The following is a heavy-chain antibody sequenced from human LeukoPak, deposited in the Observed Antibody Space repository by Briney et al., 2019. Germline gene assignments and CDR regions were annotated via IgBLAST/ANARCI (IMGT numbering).Heavy chain of an antibody. Sequence: GGSLRLSCAASGFTFSNYGMHWVRQPPGKGLERVTFISDDGDNKHYADSVKGRLTASRDNSKSTLFLQMNSLRVEDTAVYYCVKATRGNLWNGLPWDHSDKWGQGTLVTVSS. V-gene: IGHV3-30*18. J-gene: IGHJ4*02. D-gene: IGHD3-3*01. CDR1: GFTFSNYG. CDR2: ISDDGDNK. CDR3: VKATRGNLWNGLPWDHSDK.